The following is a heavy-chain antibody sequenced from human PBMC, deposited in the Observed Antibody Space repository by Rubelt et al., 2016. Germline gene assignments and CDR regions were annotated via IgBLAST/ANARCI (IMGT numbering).Heavy chain of an antibody. V-gene: IGHV3-73*01. Sequence: EVQLVESGGGLVQPGGSLKLSCAASGFTFSGSAMHWVRQASGKGLEWVGRIRDKANSYATAYAASVKGRFTISRDDSRDTAYLQMNSLRTEDTAVYYCATPSGYWGQGTPVTVSS. CDR1: GFTFSGSA. J-gene: IGHJ4*02. CDR3: ATPSGY. CDR2: IRDKANSYAT.